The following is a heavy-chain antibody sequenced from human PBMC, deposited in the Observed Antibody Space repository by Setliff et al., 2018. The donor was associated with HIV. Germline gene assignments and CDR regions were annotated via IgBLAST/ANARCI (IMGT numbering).Heavy chain of an antibody. J-gene: IGHJ6*03. D-gene: IGHD2-2*01. CDR1: GYTFTSYG. V-gene: IGHV1-18*01. CDR3: ARRVHLTVPAHYYYYYMDV. Sequence: ASVKVSCKASGYTFTSYGISWVRQAPGQGLEWMGWISAYNGNTNYAQKLRGRVTMTTDTSTSTAYMELRSLRSDDTAVYYCARRVHLTVPAHYYYYYMDVWGKGTTVTVSS. CDR2: ISAYNGNT.